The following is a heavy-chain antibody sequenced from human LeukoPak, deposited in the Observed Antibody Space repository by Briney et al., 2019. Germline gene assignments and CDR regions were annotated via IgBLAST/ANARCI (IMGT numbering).Heavy chain of an antibody. CDR2: TSDRGDYT. D-gene: IGHD1-26*01. J-gene: IGHJ4*02. CDR1: GFTFASYS. V-gene: IGHV3-23*01. Sequence: GGSLRLSCAASGFTFASYSMSWVRQAPGKGLEWVSGTSDRGDYTYYADSVKGWFTISRDNSKNTLYLQMNSLRAEDTALYFCAKKAQYNGNYPLDYWGQGTLVAASS. CDR3: AKKAQYNGNYPLDY.